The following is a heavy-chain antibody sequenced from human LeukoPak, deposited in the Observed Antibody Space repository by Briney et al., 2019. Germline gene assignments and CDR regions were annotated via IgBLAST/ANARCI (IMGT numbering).Heavy chain of an antibody. Sequence: PSETLSLTCAVYGGSFSGYYWSWIRQPPGKGLEWVSAISGSGGSTYYADSVKGRFTISRDNSKNTLYLQMNSLRAEDTAVYYCATPSAPWFGELFQNIYYYYGMDVWGQGTTVTVSS. CDR1: GGSFSGYY. D-gene: IGHD3-10*01. V-gene: IGHV3-23*01. CDR3: ATPSAPWFGELFQNIYYYYGMDV. J-gene: IGHJ6*02. CDR2: ISGSGGST.